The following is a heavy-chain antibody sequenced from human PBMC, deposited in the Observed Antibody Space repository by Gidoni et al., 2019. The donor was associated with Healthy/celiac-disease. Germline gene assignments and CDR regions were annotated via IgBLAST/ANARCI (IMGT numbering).Heavy chain of an antibody. D-gene: IGHD3-9*01. V-gene: IGHV3-48*03. CDR1: GFTSSSYE. J-gene: IGHJ6*03. CDR3: ARDQGILTGPYYMDV. CDR2: ISSSGSTI. Sequence: EVQLVESGGGLVQPGGSLRLSCAASGFTSSSYEMNWVRQAPGKGLEWVSYISSSGSTIYYADSVKGRFTISRDNAKNSLYLQMNSLRAEDTAVYYCARDQGILTGPYYMDVWGKGTTVTVSS.